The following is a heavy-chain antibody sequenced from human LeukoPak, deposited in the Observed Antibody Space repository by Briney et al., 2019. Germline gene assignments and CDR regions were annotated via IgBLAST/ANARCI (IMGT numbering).Heavy chain of an antibody. D-gene: IGHD3-16*01. CDR3: ARVGGGDMITFGGVVDY. Sequence: SETLSLTCTVSGGSISSSSYSWGWIRQPPGKGLEWIGSIYYSGSTYYNPSLKSRVTISLDTSKNQFSLKLSSVTAADTAVYYCARVGGGDMITFGGVVDYWGQGTLVTVSS. CDR2: IYYSGST. J-gene: IGHJ4*02. V-gene: IGHV4-39*07. CDR1: GGSISSSSYS.